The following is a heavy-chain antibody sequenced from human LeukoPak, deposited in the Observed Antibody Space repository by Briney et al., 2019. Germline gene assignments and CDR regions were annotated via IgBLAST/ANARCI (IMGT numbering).Heavy chain of an antibody. Sequence: SETLSLTCTVSGGSISSYYWSWIRQPPGKGLEWIGYIYYSGNTNYNPSLKSRVTISVDTSKNQFSLQLSSVTPDDTAVYFCARQLVAPPPKYYYYMDVWGKGTTVTVSS. CDR3: ARQLVAPPPKYYYYMDV. D-gene: IGHD2-21*01. J-gene: IGHJ6*03. CDR2: IYYSGNT. CDR1: GGSISSYY. V-gene: IGHV4-59*08.